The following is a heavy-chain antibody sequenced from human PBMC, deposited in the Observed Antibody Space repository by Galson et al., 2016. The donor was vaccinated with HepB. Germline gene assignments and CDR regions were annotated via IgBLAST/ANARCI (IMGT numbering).Heavy chain of an antibody. CDR3: ARVGVVTAGSLAASLGFDY. CDR1: GFTFSRYT. D-gene: IGHD2-2*01. Sequence: SLRLSCAASGFTFSRYTMTWVRQAPGKGLEWVSSISGSSTFIYYADLVKGRFTISRDNAKNSLYLQMNSLRAEDTAVYYCARVGVVTAGSLAASLGFDYWGQGTLATVSS. V-gene: IGHV3-21*01. J-gene: IGHJ4*02. CDR2: ISGSSTFI.